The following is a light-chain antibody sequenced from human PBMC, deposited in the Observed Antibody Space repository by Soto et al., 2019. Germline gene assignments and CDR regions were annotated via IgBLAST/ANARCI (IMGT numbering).Light chain of an antibody. CDR2: DAS. J-gene: IGKJ2*01. CDR1: QSVSSY. Sequence: EIVLTQSPATLSLSPGERATLSCRASQSVSSYLAWYHQKPGQAPRLLIYDASNRATGIPARFSGSGSGTDFTLTISSLEPEDFAVYYCQQYENSVMYTFGQGTKLEIK. V-gene: IGKV3-11*01. CDR3: QQYENSVMYT.